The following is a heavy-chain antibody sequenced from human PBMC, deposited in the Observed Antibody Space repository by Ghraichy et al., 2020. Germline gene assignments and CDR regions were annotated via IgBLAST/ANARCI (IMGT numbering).Heavy chain of an antibody. CDR3: ARYKRGDWYYGAFDY. Sequence: GGSLILSCTASGFTFSSYAMQWVRQAPGKRLVWVTVISYDGRNKYYANSVKGRFTISRDNSKNTLYLQLNSLRAEDTAVYYCARYKRGDWYYGAFDYWGQGTLVTVSS. CDR1: GFTFSSYA. CDR2: ISYDGRNK. D-gene: IGHD1-7*01. J-gene: IGHJ4*02. V-gene: IGHV3-30*04.